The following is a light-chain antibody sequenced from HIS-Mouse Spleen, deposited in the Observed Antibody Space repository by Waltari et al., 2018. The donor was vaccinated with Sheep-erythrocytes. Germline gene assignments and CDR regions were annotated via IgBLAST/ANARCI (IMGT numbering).Light chain of an antibody. J-gene: IGLJ3*02. CDR1: KLGDKY. CDR2: QDS. CDR3: QAWDSSTAWM. Sequence: SYELTQPPSVSVSPGQTASITCSGDKLGDKYACWYQQKPGQSPVLVIYQDSKRPSGIPGRFSGSNSGNTATLTISGTQAMDEADYYCQAWDSSTAWMFGGGTKLTVL. V-gene: IGLV3-1*01.